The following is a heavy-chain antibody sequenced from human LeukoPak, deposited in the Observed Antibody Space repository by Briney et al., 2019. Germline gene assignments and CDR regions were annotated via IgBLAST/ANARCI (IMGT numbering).Heavy chain of an antibody. CDR3: AREPPTNRDSSNYDGN. V-gene: IGHV3-7*01. D-gene: IGHD4-11*01. Sequence: GGSLRLSCVASGFTFRTYWMSWVRQAPGKGLEWVANIKQDGSEKYYVDSVKGRFTISRDNADNSLFLQMDSLRAEDTALYYCAREPPTNRDSSNYDGNGGQGPLVTVSS. CDR2: IKQDGSEK. J-gene: IGHJ4*02. CDR1: GFTFRTYW.